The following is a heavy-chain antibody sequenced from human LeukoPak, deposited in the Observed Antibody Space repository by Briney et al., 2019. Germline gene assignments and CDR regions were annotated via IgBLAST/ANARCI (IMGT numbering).Heavy chain of an antibody. V-gene: IGHV3-21*01. CDR3: ARAVDSGGFDY. D-gene: IGHD6-19*01. Sequence: GGSLRLSCAASGFTFSSYAMNWVRQAPGKGLEWVSSISSSSSYIYYADSVKGRFTISRDNAKNSLYLQMNSLRAEDTAVYYCARAVDSGGFDYWGQGTLVTVSS. CDR2: ISSSSSYI. J-gene: IGHJ4*02. CDR1: GFTFSSYA.